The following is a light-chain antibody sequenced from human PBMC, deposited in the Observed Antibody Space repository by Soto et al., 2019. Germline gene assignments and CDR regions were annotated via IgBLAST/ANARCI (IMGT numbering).Light chain of an antibody. CDR2: DVT. CDR1: SSDVGGSNY. Sequence: QSALTQPASVSGSLGQSVTISCTGTSSDVGGSNYVSWYQQFPGKAPKLMISDVTNRPSGVSNRFSGSKSGNTASLTISGLQAEDEADYYCSSYTSSNSNVFGTGTKLTVL. V-gene: IGLV2-14*01. CDR3: SSYTSSNSNV. J-gene: IGLJ1*01.